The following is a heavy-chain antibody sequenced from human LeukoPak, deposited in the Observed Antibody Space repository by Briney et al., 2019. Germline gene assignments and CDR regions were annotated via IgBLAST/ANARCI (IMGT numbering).Heavy chain of an antibody. CDR2: IETGGAST. J-gene: IGHJ4*02. Sequence: GGSLRLSCAASGFTFSSYGMSWVRQAPGKGLEWVSAIETGGASTYYADSVKGRFTISRDNSKNTLYLQMNSLRAEDTAVYYCAKVRAVVVGATEFDYWGQGTLVTVSS. D-gene: IGHD1-26*01. CDR1: GFTFSSYG. CDR3: AKVRAVVVGATEFDY. V-gene: IGHV3-23*05.